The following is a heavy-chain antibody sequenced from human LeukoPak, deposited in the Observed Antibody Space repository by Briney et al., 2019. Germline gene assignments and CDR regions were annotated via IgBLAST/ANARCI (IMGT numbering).Heavy chain of an antibody. D-gene: IGHD6-6*01. CDR3: AREYSSSPWYFDV. Sequence: PGGSLRLSCAASGFTFSSYAMSWVRQAPGKGLEWVSAISDSGGSTYYADSVKGRFTISRDNSKNTLYLQMNSLRAEDTAVYYCAREYSSSPWYFDVWGRGTLVTVSS. J-gene: IGHJ2*01. CDR1: GFTFSSYA. V-gene: IGHV3-23*01. CDR2: ISDSGGST.